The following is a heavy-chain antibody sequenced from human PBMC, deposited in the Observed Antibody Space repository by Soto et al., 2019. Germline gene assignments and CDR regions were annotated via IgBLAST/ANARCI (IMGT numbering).Heavy chain of an antibody. CDR3: ARGSYYSGWV. Sequence: QSRALACAISGDSVSSTGASGSLSRQSASKGLAWLGRTYYRSKWYSDYAVSVKSRITINPDTSKNQYSLQLNSVTPEDTAVYYCARGSYYSGWVWDQGTLVTVYS. D-gene: IGHD6-19*01. CDR2: TYYRSKWYS. J-gene: IGHJ4*02. V-gene: IGHV6-1*01. CDR1: GDSVSSTGAS.